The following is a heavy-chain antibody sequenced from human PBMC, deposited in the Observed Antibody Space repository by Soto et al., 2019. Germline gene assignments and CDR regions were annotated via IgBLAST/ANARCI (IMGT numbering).Heavy chain of an antibody. CDR3: ARLRSYGDYSYYYYGMGV. CDR1: GYSFTSYW. J-gene: IGHJ6*02. V-gene: IGHV5-10-1*01. D-gene: IGHD4-17*01. Sequence: PGESLKISCKGSGYSFTSYWISWVRQMPGKGLEWMGRIDPSDSYTNYSPSFQGHVTISADKSISTAYLQWSSLKASDTAMYYCARLRSYGDYSYYYYGMGVWGQGTTVTVSS. CDR2: IDPSDSYT.